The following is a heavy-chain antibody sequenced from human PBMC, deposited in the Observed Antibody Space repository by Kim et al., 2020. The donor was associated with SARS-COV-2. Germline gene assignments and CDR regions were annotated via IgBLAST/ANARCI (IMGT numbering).Heavy chain of an antibody. CDR1: GFTFSDYY. J-gene: IGHJ6*02. V-gene: IGHV3-11*01. Sequence: GGSLRLSCAASGFTFSDYYMTWIRQAPGKGLEWISYISSSASDMFYADSVKGRFTISRDNAKNSLYLQMNSLRAEDTAVYYCARDRDIAVVSRNRYYYYDLDVWGQGTTVTVSS. CDR3: ARDRDIAVVSRNRYYYYDLDV. CDR2: ISSSASDM. D-gene: IGHD2-15*01.